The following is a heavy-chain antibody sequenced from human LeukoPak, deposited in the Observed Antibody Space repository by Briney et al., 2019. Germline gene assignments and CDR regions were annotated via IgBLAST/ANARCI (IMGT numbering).Heavy chain of an antibody. V-gene: IGHV1-8*01. CDR2: MNPNNGNT. J-gene: IGHJ5*02. CDR3: ARAVFPYYDILTGYSGFDP. CDR1: GYTFTSYD. D-gene: IGHD3-9*01. Sequence: ASVKVSCKASGYTFTSYDINWVRQATGQGLEWMGWMNPNNGNTGYAQKFQGRVTMTRNTSISTAYMELSSLRSEDTAVYYCARAVFPYYDILTGYSGFDPWGQGTLVTVSS.